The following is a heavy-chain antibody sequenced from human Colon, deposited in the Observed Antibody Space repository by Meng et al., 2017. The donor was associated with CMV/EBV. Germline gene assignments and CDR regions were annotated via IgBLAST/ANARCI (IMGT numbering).Heavy chain of an antibody. V-gene: IGHV3-23*01. J-gene: IGHJ4*02. D-gene: IGHD4-11*01. CDR2: ITGRSGST. CDR3: ARSTTVMVMYYFDY. CDR1: GFTCSNHA. Sequence: EVQLLESGGGLVQPGESVRLSCAASGFTCSNHAMGWVRQPPGKGLEWVSSITGRSGSTYYADSVKGRFTISRDNSKNTLYLQMNSLRAEDTAVYYCARSTTVMVMYYFDYWGQGSLVTVYS.